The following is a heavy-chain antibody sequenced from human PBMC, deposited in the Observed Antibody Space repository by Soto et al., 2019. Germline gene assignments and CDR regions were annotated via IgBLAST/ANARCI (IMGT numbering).Heavy chain of an antibody. V-gene: IGHV1-3*01. CDR3: ARSGYSSGWYHWYFDF. CDR1: GYTFSNYG. Sequence: QVQLVQSGAEVKKPGASVKVSCKASGYTFSNYGIHWVRQAPGQRLEWMGWINAGNGNTKYSEKFQGRVTITRDTSARTAYMELSSLRSEDTAVYYCARSGYSSGWYHWYFDFWGRGTLVTVSS. J-gene: IGHJ2*01. D-gene: IGHD6-19*01. CDR2: INAGNGNT.